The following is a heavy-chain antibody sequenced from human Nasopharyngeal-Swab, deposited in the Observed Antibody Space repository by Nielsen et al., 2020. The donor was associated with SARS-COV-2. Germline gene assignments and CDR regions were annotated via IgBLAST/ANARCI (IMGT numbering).Heavy chain of an antibody. CDR1: GGSISSGGYY. CDR3: ARDNDILTGYYRGVLDP. J-gene: IGHJ5*02. CDR2: IYYSGST. D-gene: IGHD3-9*01. V-gene: IGHV4-31*03. Sequence: SETLSLTCTVSGGSISSGGYYWSWIRQHPGKGLEWIGYIYYSGSTSYNPSLKSRVTISVDTSKNQFSLKLSSVTAADTAVYYCARDNDILTGYYRGVLDPWGQGTLVTVSS.